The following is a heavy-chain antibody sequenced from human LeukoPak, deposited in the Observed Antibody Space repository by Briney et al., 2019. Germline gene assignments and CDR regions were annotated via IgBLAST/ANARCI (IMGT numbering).Heavy chain of an antibody. D-gene: IGHD6-13*01. CDR2: ISSSSSYI. CDR3: ARQYSSSWYYFDY. CDR1: GFTFSSYS. Sequence: GGSLRLSCAASGFTFSSYSMNWVRQAPGKGLEWVSSISSSSSYIFYSDSVKGRFTISRDNAKNSLYLQMNSLGAEDTAVYYCARQYSSSWYYFDYWGQGTLVTVSS. V-gene: IGHV3-21*01. J-gene: IGHJ4*02.